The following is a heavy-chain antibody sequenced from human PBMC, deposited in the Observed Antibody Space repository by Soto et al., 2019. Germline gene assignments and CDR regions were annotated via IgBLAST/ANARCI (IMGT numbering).Heavy chain of an antibody. J-gene: IGHJ4*02. V-gene: IGHV4-39*07. Sequence: PSETLSLTCTVSGGSISSSNYFWGWIRQPPGKGLEWIGSTYYNSSLKSRVTISVDTSRKQLSLKLTSVTAADTAVYYCARVPDYWGQGILVTVSS. CDR1: GGSISSSNYF. CDR3: ARVPDY. CDR2: T. D-gene: IGHD2-2*01.